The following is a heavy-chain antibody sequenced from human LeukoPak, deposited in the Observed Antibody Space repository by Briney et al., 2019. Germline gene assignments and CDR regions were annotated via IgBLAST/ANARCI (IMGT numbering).Heavy chain of an antibody. J-gene: IGHJ5*02. D-gene: IGHD6-13*01. Sequence: ASVKVSCKASGYTFTGYYMHWVRQAPGQGLEWMGWINPNSGGTNYAQKFQGRVTMTRDTSISTAYMELSRLRSDDTAVYYCAAERYTDSCCWFDPWGQGTLVTVSS. CDR1: GYTFTGYY. CDR3: AAERYTDSCCWFDP. CDR2: INPNSGGT. V-gene: IGHV1-2*02.